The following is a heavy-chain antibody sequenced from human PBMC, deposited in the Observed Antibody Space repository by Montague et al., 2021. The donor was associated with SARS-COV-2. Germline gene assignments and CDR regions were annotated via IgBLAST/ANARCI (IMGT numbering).Heavy chain of an antibody. CDR1: GFTVSSNY. CDR3: ARDPNQYDIFTGSYRCYYAFDT. J-gene: IGHJ3*02. CDR2: IYSGGST. Sequence: SLSLSCAASGFTVSSNYMSWVRQAPGKGLKWVSVIYSGGSTNYADSVKSRFTISSDTSKNTLYLHMNNLRAEDTAVYYCARDPNQYDIFTGSYRCYYAFDTWGQGTMVTVSS. V-gene: IGHV3-66*01. D-gene: IGHD3-9*01.